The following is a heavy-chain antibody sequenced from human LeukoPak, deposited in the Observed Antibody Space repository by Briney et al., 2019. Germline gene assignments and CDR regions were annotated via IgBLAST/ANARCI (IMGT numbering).Heavy chain of an antibody. Sequence: ASVKVSCKASGYTFTGYYMHWVRQAPGQGLEWMGWINPNSGGTNYAQKFQGRVTMTRDTSISTTYMELSRLRSDDTAVYYCARAADIAVAGTDFDYWGQGTLVTVSS. D-gene: IGHD6-19*01. J-gene: IGHJ4*02. CDR2: INPNSGGT. V-gene: IGHV1-2*02. CDR3: ARAADIAVAGTDFDY. CDR1: GYTFTGYY.